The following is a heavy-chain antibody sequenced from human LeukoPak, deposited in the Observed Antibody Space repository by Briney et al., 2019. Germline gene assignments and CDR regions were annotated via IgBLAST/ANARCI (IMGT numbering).Heavy chain of an antibody. V-gene: IGHV4-34*01. CDR3: ARGGDSSGYGDY. CDR1: GGSFSGYY. J-gene: IGHJ4*02. D-gene: IGHD3-22*01. CDR2: INHRGST. Sequence: PSETLSLSCAVSGGSFSGYYWSWIRQPPGKGLEWIGEINHRGSTNYNPSLKSRVTISVDTSKNQFALELSSVTAADTAVYYCARGGDSSGYGDYWGQGMLVTVSS.